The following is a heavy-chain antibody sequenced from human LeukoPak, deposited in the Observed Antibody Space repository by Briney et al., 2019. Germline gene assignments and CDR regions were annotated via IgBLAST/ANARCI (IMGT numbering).Heavy chain of an antibody. CDR2: IYYSGSI. CDR1: GGSISSGGYY. V-gene: IGHV4-31*03. CDR3: ARGFAGSSTSYAYPFGY. J-gene: IGHJ4*02. Sequence: PSETLSLTCTVSGGSISSGGYYWSWIRQHPGKGLEWIGYIYYSGSIYYNPSLKSRITISVDTSKNQFSLKLSSVTAADTAVYYCARGFAGSSTSYAYPFGYWGQGTLVTVSS. D-gene: IGHD2-2*01.